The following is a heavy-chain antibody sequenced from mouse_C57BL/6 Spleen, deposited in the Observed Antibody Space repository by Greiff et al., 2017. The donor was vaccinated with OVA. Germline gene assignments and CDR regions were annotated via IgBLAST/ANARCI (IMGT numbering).Heavy chain of an antibody. D-gene: IGHD1-1*01. J-gene: IGHJ2*01. CDR2: INPSSGYT. CDR3: ARGRVTTDFDY. Sequence: VQLQQSGAELARPGASVKMSCKASGYTFTSYTMHWVKQRPGQGLEWIGYINPSSGYTKYNQKFKDKATLTADKASSTAYMQLSSLTSEDSAVYYCARGRVTTDFDYWGQGTTLTVSS. CDR1: GYTFTSYT. V-gene: IGHV1-4*01.